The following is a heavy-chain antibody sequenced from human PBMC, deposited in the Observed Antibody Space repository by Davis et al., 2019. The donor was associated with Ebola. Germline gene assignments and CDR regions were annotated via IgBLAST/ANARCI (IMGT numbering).Heavy chain of an antibody. CDR2: ISYDGSNK. V-gene: IGHV3-30-3*01. Sequence: GESLKISCAASGFTFSSYAMHWVRQAPGKGLEWVAVISYDGSNKYYADSVKGRFTISRDNSKNTLYLQMNSLRAEDTGVYYCARGRLNMVRGVIDYYSMDGWGQRTTVTVSS. CDR3: ARGRLNMVRGVIDYYSMDG. J-gene: IGHJ6*02. D-gene: IGHD3-10*01. CDR1: GFTFSSYA.